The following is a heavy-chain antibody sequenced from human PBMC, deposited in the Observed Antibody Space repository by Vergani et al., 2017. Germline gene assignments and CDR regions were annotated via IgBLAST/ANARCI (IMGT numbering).Heavy chain of an antibody. J-gene: IGHJ6*02. V-gene: IGHV5-10-1*03. Sequence: EVQLVQSGAEVKKPGESLRISCKGSGYRFTSYWISWVRQMPGKGLEWMGRIDPSDSYTNYSPSFQGHVTISADTSISTAYLQWSSLKASDTAMYYCARHSGIIVGATRGMDVWGQGTTVTVSS. CDR3: ARHSGIIVGATRGMDV. CDR2: IDPSDSYT. CDR1: GYRFTSYW. D-gene: IGHD1-26*01.